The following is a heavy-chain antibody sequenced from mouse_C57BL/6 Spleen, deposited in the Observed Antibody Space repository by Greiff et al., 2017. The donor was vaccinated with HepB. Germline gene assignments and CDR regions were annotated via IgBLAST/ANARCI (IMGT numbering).Heavy chain of an antibody. Sequence: DVTLVESGGDLVKPGGSLTLSCAASGFTFSSYGMSWVRQTPDKRLEWVATISSGGSYTYYPDSVKGRFTISRDNAKNTLYLQMSSLKSEDTAMYYCASYDYWCAYWGQGTLVTGSA. CDR1: GFTFSSYG. J-gene: IGHJ3*01. CDR3: ASYDYWCAY. CDR2: ISSGGSYT. D-gene: IGHD2-4*01. V-gene: IGHV5-6*02.